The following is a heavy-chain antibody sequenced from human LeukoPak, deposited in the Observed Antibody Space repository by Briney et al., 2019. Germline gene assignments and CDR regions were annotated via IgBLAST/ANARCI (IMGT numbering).Heavy chain of an antibody. J-gene: IGHJ4*02. Sequence: ASVKVSCKASGYTFTSYYMHWVRQAPGQGLEWMWIINPSGGSTSYAQKFQGRVTMTRDTSTSTVYMVLSSLRSEDTAVYYCARWRSGSYHFDYWGQGTLVTVSS. CDR3: ARWRSGSYHFDY. V-gene: IGHV1-46*01. CDR2: INPSGGST. D-gene: IGHD1-26*01. CDR1: GYTFTSYY.